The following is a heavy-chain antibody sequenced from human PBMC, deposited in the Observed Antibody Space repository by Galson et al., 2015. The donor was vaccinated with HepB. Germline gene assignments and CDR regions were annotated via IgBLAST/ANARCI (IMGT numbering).Heavy chain of an antibody. CDR2: INAGNGNT. CDR3: ASSGSSWYYYYGMDV. Sequence: SVKVSCKASGYTFTSYAMHWVRQAPGQKLEWMGWINAGNGNTKYSQKFQGRVTITRDTSASTAYMELSSLRSEDTAVYYCASSGSSWYYYYGMDVWGQGTTVTVSS. D-gene: IGHD6-13*01. V-gene: IGHV1-3*01. J-gene: IGHJ6*02. CDR1: GYTFTSYA.